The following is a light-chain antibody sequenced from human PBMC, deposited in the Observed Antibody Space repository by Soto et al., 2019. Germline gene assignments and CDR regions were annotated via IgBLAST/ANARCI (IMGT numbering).Light chain of an antibody. V-gene: IGLV1-40*01. Sequence: QYVLTQPPSVSGAPGQRVTISCTGSSSNIGAGYDVQWYQQLPGTAPKLLIYANSNRPSGVPDRFSGSKSGTSASLAITGLQAEDEADYYCQSYDSSLSGYVVFGGGTKLTVL. CDR3: QSYDSSLSGYVV. CDR1: SSNIGAGYD. J-gene: IGLJ2*01. CDR2: ANS.